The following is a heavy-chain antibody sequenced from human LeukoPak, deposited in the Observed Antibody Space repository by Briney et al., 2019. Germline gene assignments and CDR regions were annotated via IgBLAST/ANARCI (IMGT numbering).Heavy chain of an antibody. CDR3: AANDFWSGPQIDY. D-gene: IGHD3-3*01. J-gene: IGHJ4*02. CDR2: ISYDGSNK. V-gene: IGHV3-30-3*01. CDR1: GFTVSSNY. Sequence: GGSLRLSCAASGFTVSSNYMSWVRQAPGKGLEWVAVISYDGSNKYYADSVKGRFTISRDNAKNSLYLQMNSLRAEDTAVYYCAANDFWSGPQIDYWGQGTLVTVSS.